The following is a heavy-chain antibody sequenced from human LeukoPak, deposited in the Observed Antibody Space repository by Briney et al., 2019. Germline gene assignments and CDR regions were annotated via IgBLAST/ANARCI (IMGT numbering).Heavy chain of an antibody. J-gene: IGHJ6*04. CDR1: GFPFSTYW. CDR3: AKARPTYMFRGVPLDV. V-gene: IGHV3-7*01. D-gene: IGHD3-10*01. CDR2: INQDGTET. Sequence: GGSLRLSCAASGFPFSTYWMSWVRQAPGKGLEWVANINQDGTETYYVDSVKGRFTISRDYAKNSLYLQMNSLRAEDTAVYYCAKARPTYMFRGVPLDVWGKGTTVPVSS.